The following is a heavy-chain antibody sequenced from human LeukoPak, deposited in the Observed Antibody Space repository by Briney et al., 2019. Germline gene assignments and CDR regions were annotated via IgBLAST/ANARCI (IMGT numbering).Heavy chain of an antibody. J-gene: IGHJ3*02. CDR3: ATDSGGMRDHAFDI. D-gene: IGHD1-26*01. CDR1: GYTLTELS. CDR2: FDPEDGET. V-gene: IGHV1-24*01. Sequence: ASVKVSCKVSGYTLTELSMHWVRQAPGKGLEWMGGFDPEDGETIYAQKFQGRVTMTEDTSTDTAYMELSSLRSEDTAVYYCATDSGGMRDHAFDIWGQGTMVTVSS.